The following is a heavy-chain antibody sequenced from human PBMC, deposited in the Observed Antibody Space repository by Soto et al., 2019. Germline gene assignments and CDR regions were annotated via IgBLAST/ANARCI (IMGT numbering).Heavy chain of an antibody. D-gene: IGHD6-19*01. CDR3: ARGSGGGGWYQIKTGGFDY. J-gene: IGHJ4*02. CDR1: SGSISSSNW. CDR2: IYHSGST. Sequence: QVQLQESGPGLVKPSGTLSLTCAVSSGSISSSNWWSWVRQPPGKGLEWIGEIYHSGSTNYNPSLKSRVTISVDKSKNQFSLKLSSVTAADTAVYYCARGSGGGGWYQIKTGGFDYWGQGTLVTVSS. V-gene: IGHV4-4*02.